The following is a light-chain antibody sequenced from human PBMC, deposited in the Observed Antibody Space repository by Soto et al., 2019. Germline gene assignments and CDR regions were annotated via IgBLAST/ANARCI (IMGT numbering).Light chain of an antibody. J-gene: IGKJ3*01. Sequence: DIVMTQSPDSLAVSLGEGATINCKSSQSLLYSSNNKNYLAWYQQKPGQPPKLLIYWASTRESGVPDRFSGSGSGTDFTLTISSLQAEDVAVCYCQQYYSTPLGFGPGTKVDIK. CDR3: QQYYSTPLG. V-gene: IGKV4-1*01. CDR1: QSLLYSSNNKNY. CDR2: WAS.